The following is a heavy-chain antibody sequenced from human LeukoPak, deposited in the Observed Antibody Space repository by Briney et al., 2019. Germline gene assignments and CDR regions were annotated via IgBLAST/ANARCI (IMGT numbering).Heavy chain of an antibody. CDR3: ARVARAGDWRDAFDI. Sequence: SGGSLRLSCAASGFTFSSYAMSWVRQAPGKGLEWVSSISSSSSYIYYADSVKGRFTISRDNAKNSLYLQMNSLRAEDTAVYYCARVARAGDWRDAFDIWGQGTMVTVSS. D-gene: IGHD7-27*01. J-gene: IGHJ3*02. V-gene: IGHV3-21*01. CDR2: ISSSSSYI. CDR1: GFTFSSYA.